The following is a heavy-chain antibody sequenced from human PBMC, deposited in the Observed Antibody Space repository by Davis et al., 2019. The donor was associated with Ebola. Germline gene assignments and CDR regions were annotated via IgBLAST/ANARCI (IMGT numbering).Heavy chain of an antibody. J-gene: IGHJ4*02. V-gene: IGHV3-33*08. CDR1: GFTFSSYA. Sequence: GGSLRLSCSASGFTFSSYAMHWVRQAPGKGLQWVAVIWDDGSNKYYADSVKGRFTISRDNSKDTLYLQMNSLRAEDTAVYYCATTPQYSSGQNKPFDYWGQGTLVTVSS. D-gene: IGHD6-19*01. CDR3: ATTPQYSSGQNKPFDY. CDR2: IWDDGSNK.